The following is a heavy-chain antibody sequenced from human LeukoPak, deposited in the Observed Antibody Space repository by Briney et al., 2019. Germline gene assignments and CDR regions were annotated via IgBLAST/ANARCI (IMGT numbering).Heavy chain of an antibody. Sequence: SETLSLTCTVSGGSISSYYWSWIRQPPGKGLEWIGYIYYSGSTNYNPSLKSRVTISVDTSKNQFSLKLSSVTAADTAVYYCARAGNYYDSTRVKGFDPWGQGTLVTVSS. CDR3: ARAGNYYDSTRVKGFDP. J-gene: IGHJ5*02. CDR2: IYYSGST. CDR1: GGSISSYY. V-gene: IGHV4-59*01. D-gene: IGHD3-22*01.